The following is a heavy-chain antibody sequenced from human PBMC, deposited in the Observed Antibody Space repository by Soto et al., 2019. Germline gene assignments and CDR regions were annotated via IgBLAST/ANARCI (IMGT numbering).Heavy chain of an antibody. D-gene: IGHD2-15*01. CDR1: GYSFTSYW. J-gene: IGHJ4*02. Sequence: GESLKISCKGSGYSFTSYWIGWVRQMPGKGLEWMGIIYPGDSDTRYSPSFQGQVTISADKSISTAYLQWSSLKASDTAMYYCARMPNNYCSGGSCYYYFDSWGQGTLVNVSS. CDR3: ARMPNNYCSGGSCYYYFDS. V-gene: IGHV5-51*01. CDR2: IYPGDSDT.